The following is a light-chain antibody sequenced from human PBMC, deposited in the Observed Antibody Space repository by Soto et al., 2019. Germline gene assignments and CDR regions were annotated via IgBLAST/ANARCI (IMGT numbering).Light chain of an antibody. CDR2: AAS. CDR3: QQYHTDWT. Sequence: DIQMTQSPSSLSASVGDRVTITCRASQSISSYLNWYQQKPGKAPKLLIYAASSLQSGVPSRFSGSGSGTDFTLTISSLQPEDFATFYCQQYHTDWTFGQGTKVEIK. CDR1: QSISSY. J-gene: IGKJ1*01. V-gene: IGKV1-39*01.